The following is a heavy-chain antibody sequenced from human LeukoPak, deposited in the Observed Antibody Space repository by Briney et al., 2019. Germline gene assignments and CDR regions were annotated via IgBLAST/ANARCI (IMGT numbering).Heavy chain of an antibody. D-gene: IGHD3/OR15-3a*01. Sequence: PSETLSLTCAVFGGSFSGRYWSWVRQPPGKGREWIGQIHQSEVTSYNPSLGSRVTMSVDTSKKQVSLYLTSVTAADTAVYFCAQHGDFYFDLWGRGTLVTVSS. CDR3: AQHGDFYFDL. CDR2: IHQSEVT. CDR1: GGSFSGRY. V-gene: IGHV4-34*01. J-gene: IGHJ2*01.